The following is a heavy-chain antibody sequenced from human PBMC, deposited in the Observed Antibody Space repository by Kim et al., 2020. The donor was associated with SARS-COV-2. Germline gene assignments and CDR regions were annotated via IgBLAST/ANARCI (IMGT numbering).Heavy chain of an antibody. D-gene: IGHD2-2*03. CDR2: NT. V-gene: IGHV3-23*01. J-gene: IGHJ4*01. Sequence: NTHSADSVKGRLTISRDNSKNTLYLQMDSLRAYDTALYYCATWISAHFDTWGPGALVTVSS. CDR3: ATWISAHFDT.